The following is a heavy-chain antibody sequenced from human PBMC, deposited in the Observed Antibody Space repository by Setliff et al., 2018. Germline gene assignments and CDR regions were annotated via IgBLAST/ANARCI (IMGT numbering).Heavy chain of an antibody. CDR2: ISGGDGNT. V-gene: IGHV1-3*01. CDR1: GYTFTNYG. J-gene: IGHJ5*02. CDR3: ARLQALFGVSKDDDWFDP. Sequence: ASVKVSCKASGYTFTNYGMHWVRQAPGQSLEWMGWISGGDGNTKYSKQFQGRLTLTRDTSANTAYMELSTLTSEDTAVYYCARLQALFGVSKDDDWFDPWGQGSLVTVSS. D-gene: IGHD3-3*01.